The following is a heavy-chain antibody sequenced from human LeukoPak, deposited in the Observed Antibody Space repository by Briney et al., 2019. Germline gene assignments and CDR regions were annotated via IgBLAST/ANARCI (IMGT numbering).Heavy chain of an antibody. CDR1: GYTFTGYY. V-gene: IGHV1-2*02. CDR2: INPNSGGT. CDR3: ARDMAAVRGYYDSPFDY. Sequence: ASVKVSCKASGYTFTGYYMHWVRQAPGQGLEWMGWINPNSGGTNYAQKFQGRVTMTRDTSISTAYMELSRLRSDDTAVYYCARDMAAVRGYYDSPFDYWGQGTLVTVSS. D-gene: IGHD3-22*01. J-gene: IGHJ4*02.